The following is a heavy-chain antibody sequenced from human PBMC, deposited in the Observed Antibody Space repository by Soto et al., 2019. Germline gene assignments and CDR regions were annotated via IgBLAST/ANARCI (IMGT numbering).Heavy chain of an antibody. CDR2: ISAYNGNT. Sequence: ASVKVSCKASGYTFTSYGISWVRQAPGQGLEWMGWISAYNGNTNYAQKLQGRVTMTTDTSTSTAYMELRSLRSDDTAVYYCASTSSTKTTMVRGKDYGMDVWGQGTTVTVSS. CDR3: ASTSSTKTTMVRGKDYGMDV. J-gene: IGHJ6*02. D-gene: IGHD3-10*01. CDR1: GYTFTSYG. V-gene: IGHV1-18*01.